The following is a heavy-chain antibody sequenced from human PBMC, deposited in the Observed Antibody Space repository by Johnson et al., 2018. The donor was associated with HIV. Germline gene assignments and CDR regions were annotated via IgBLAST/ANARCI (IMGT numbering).Heavy chain of an antibody. CDR1: GFTVSNNY. V-gene: IGHV3-53*01. CDR2: IYSGGST. D-gene: IGHD3-22*01. Sequence: VQLVESGGGLIQPGGSLRLSCAASGFTVSNNYMSWVRQAPGKGLEWVSVIYSGGSTYYADSVKGRFTISRDNSKNTLYLEMNDLRAEDTAVYYCGKDTGAYYDTLLAFDIWGQGTMVTVSS. CDR3: GKDTGAYYDTLLAFDI. J-gene: IGHJ3*02.